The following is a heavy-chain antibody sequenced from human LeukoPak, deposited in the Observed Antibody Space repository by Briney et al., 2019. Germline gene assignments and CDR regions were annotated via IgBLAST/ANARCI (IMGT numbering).Heavy chain of an antibody. Sequence: GGSLRLSRTASGFTFSDYTMNWVREAPGKGLEWVSFIRSRADGATAEYAASVKDRFTVSRDDSKSIAYLQINSLNTEDTAVYYCTRRRVAAATLTDVWGKGTTVTVSS. CDR2: IRSRADGATA. V-gene: IGHV3-49*04. D-gene: IGHD2-15*01. CDR1: GFTFSDYT. J-gene: IGHJ6*04. CDR3: TRRRVAAATLTDV.